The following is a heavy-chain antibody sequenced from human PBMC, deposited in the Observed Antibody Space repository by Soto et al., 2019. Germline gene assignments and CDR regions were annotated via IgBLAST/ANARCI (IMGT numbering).Heavy chain of an antibody. J-gene: IGHJ6*04. Sequence: QVHLVQSGAEVTKPGASVKVSCKVSGSTLNELSVHWVRQASGQGLEWMGGFDPEDGETVYAQRFRGRVNMTEDTASDTASLELTRLTCDATAVYYCAITSLTGVDFYYHGVDVWGVGSTVTVSS. CDR1: GSTLNELS. V-gene: IGHV1-24*01. CDR3: AITSLTGVDFYYHGVDV. D-gene: IGHD2-15*01. CDR2: FDPEDGET.